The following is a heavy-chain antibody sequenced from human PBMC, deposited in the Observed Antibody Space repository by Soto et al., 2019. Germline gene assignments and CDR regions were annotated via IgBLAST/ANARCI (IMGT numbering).Heavy chain of an antibody. CDR1: GFTVSSSY. Sequence: GGSLRLSCAASGFTVSSSYMSWVRQAPGKGLEWVSVIYSGGSTYYADSVKGRFTISRDNSKNTLYLQMNSLRAEDTAVYYCARGLYSGWHYFDYWGQGTLVTVSS. J-gene: IGHJ4*02. CDR2: IYSGGST. CDR3: ARGLYSGWHYFDY. V-gene: IGHV3-66*01. D-gene: IGHD5-12*01.